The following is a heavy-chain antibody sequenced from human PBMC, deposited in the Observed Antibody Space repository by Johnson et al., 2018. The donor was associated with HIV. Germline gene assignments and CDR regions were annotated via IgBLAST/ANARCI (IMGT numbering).Heavy chain of an antibody. CDR1: GFTFSSYW. CDR2: IQQDGSEK. Sequence: VQLVESGGGLVQPGGSLRLSCAASGFTFSSYWMSWVRQAPGKGLEWVANIQQDGSEKYSVDSVKGRFTISRDNAKNSLYLQMNSLRAEDTAVYYCARVPEGDDDAFDIWGQGTMVTVSS. CDR3: ARVPEGDDDAFDI. V-gene: IGHV3-7*01. D-gene: IGHD2-21*01. J-gene: IGHJ3*02.